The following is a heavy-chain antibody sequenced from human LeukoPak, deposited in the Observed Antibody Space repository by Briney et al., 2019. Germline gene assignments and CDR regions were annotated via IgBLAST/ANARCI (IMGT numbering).Heavy chain of an antibody. CDR2: ISAYNGNT. D-gene: IGHD2-2*01. CDR1: GYTFTSYG. Sequence: ASVKVSCKASGYTFTSYGISWVRQAPGQGLEWMGWISAYNGNTNYAQKLQGRVTMTTDTSTSTAYMELRSLRSDDTAVYYCARFFCSSTSCPEPFDYWGQGTLVTVSS. CDR3: ARFFCSSTSCPEPFDY. J-gene: IGHJ4*02. V-gene: IGHV1-18*01.